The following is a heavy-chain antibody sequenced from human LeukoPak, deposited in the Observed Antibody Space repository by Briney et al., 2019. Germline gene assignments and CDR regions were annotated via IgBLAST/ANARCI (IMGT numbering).Heavy chain of an antibody. J-gene: IGHJ4*02. V-gene: IGHV1-18*01. Sequence: VASVKVSCKASGYTFTSYGISWVRRAPGQGLEWMGWIRAYNGNTNYAQKLQGRVTMTTDTSTSTAYMELRSLRSDDTAVYYCARDVWGGDFDYWGQGTLVTVSS. CDR3: ARDVWGGDFDY. CDR1: GYTFTSYG. CDR2: IRAYNGNT. D-gene: IGHD3-16*01.